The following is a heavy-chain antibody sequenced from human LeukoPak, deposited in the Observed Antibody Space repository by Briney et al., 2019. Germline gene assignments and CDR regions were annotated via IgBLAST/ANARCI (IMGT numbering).Heavy chain of an antibody. CDR2: ISGSGTYI. Sequence: GGSLRLSCAASGFTFSSYSMNWVRQTPGKGLEWVSSISGSGTYIYYADSVKGRFTISRDNSKNTVSLQMNSLRVEDTAVYYCTRDHITSWQIDFWGQGTMVTVSS. D-gene: IGHD2-2*01. V-gene: IGHV3-21*04. CDR3: TRDHITSWQIDF. CDR1: GFTFSSYS. J-gene: IGHJ4*02.